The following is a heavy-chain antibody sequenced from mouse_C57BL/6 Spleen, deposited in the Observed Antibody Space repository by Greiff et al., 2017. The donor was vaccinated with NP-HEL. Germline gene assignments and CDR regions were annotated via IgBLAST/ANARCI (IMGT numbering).Heavy chain of an antibody. D-gene: IGHD1-1*01. Sequence: LVESGAELVRPGASVTLSCKASGYTFTDYEMHWVKQTPVHGLEWIGAIDPETGGTAYNQKFKGKAILTADKSSSTAYMELRSLTSEDSAVYYCTREGEIYYLDYWGQGTTLTVSS. V-gene: IGHV1-15*01. CDR3: TREGEIYYLDY. CDR2: IDPETGGT. CDR1: GYTFTDYE. J-gene: IGHJ2*01.